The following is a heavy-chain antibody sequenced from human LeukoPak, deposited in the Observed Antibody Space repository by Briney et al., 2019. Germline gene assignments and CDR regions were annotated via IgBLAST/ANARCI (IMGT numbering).Heavy chain of an antibody. CDR1: GFTFSSYA. J-gene: IGHJ1*01. V-gene: IGHV3-30-3*01. Sequence: GRSLRLSCAASGFTFSSYAMHWVRQAPGKGLEWVAVISYDGSNKYYADSVKGLFTISRDNSKNTLYLQMNSLRAEDTAVYYCARDVSDIVVVVAATLTYFQHWGQGTLVTVSS. D-gene: IGHD2-15*01. CDR2: ISYDGSNK. CDR3: ARDVSDIVVVVAATLTYFQH.